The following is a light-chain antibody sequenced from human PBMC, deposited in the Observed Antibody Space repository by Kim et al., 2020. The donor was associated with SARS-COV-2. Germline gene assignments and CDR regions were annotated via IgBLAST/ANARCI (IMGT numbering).Light chain of an antibody. CDR2: GAS. CDR1: QSVSRGY. J-gene: IGKJ4*01. Sequence: EIVLTQSPGTLSLSPGERGTLSCRASQSVSRGYLAWYQQKPGQAPRLLIYGASSRATGSPDRFSGSGSGTDFTLTISRLEPEDFAVYYCQQYGSSLLTFGGGTKVEI. CDR3: QQYGSSLLT. V-gene: IGKV3-20*01.